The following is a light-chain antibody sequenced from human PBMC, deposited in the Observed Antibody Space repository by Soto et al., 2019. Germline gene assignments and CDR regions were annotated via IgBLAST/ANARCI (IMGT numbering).Light chain of an antibody. CDR3: QSYDSSLREV. V-gene: IGLV1-40*01. CDR2: GNS. CDR1: SSNIGAGYD. J-gene: IGLJ1*01. Sequence: QSVLTQPPSVSGAPGQRVTISCTGSSSNIGAGYDVHWCQQLPGTAPKLLIYGNSNRPSGVPDRFSGSKSGTSASLAITGLQAEDEADYYCQSYDSSLREVFGTGTKVTVL.